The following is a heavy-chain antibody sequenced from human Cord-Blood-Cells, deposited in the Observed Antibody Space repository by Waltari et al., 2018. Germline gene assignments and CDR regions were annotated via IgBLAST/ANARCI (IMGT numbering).Heavy chain of an antibody. Sequence: QVQLVQSGAEVKKPGASVKVSCKASGYTFTGSYMHWVRQAPGQGLEWKGWINPNSGGTNYAQKFQGWVTMTRDTSISTAYMELSRLRSDDTAVYYCARAHDIVVVPAANRFDYWGQGTLVTVSS. J-gene: IGHJ4*02. CDR1: GYTFTGSY. V-gene: IGHV1-2*04. D-gene: IGHD2-2*01. CDR2: INPNSGGT. CDR3: ARAHDIVVVPAANRFDY.